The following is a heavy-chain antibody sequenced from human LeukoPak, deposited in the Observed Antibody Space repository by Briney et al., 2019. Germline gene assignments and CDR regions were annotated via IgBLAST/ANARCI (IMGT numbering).Heavy chain of an antibody. J-gene: IGHJ6*02. D-gene: IGHD5-18*01. Sequence: SVKVSCKASGGTFISYAISWVRQAPGQGLEWMGGIIPIFGTANYAQKFQGRVTITADESTSTAYMELSSLRSEDTAVYYCARDGGLDTAMVPTNYYYYGMDVWGQGTTVTVSS. CDR3: ARDGGLDTAMVPTNYYYYGMDV. CDR1: GGTFISYA. V-gene: IGHV1-69*13. CDR2: IIPIFGTA.